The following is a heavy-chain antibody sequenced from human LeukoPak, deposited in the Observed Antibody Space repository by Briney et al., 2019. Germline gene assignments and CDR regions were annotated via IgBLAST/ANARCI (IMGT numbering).Heavy chain of an antibody. Sequence: SETLSLTCAVYGGSFSGYYWSWIRQPPGKGLEWIGYIYYSGSTNYNPSLKSRVTISVDTSKNQFSLKLSSVTAADTAVYYCARGVRALTPYYFDYWGQGTLVTVSS. CDR1: GGSFSGYY. D-gene: IGHD1-14*01. CDR3: ARGVRALTPYYFDY. CDR2: IYYSGST. J-gene: IGHJ4*02. V-gene: IGHV4-59*01.